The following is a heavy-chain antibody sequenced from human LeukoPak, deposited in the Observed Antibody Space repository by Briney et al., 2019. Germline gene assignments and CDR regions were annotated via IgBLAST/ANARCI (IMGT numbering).Heavy chain of an antibody. CDR1: GFTFSSYA. V-gene: IGHV3-30*04. CDR2: ISYDGSNK. Sequence: PGGSLRLSCAASGFTFSSYAMHWVRQAPGKGLEWVAVISYDGSNKYYADSVKGRFTISRDNSKNTLYLQMNSLRAEDTAVYYCARDGETSVLRFLEWLPRTYYYYGMDVWGQGTTVTVSS. CDR3: ARDGETSVLRFLEWLPRTYYYYGMDV. J-gene: IGHJ6*02. D-gene: IGHD3-3*01.